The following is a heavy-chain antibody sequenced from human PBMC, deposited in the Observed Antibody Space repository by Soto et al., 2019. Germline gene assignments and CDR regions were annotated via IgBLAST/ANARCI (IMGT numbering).Heavy chain of an antibody. CDR2: MNPDSGHA. J-gene: IGHJ4*02. D-gene: IGHD2-15*01. Sequence: QVQLVQSGAEVKKPGASVQVSCKASGYTFTNSDINWVRQAPGQVLEWMGWMNPDSGHAAYEKKFQGRVTLTTSTSTSTVYMEMRSLGSEDTAVYYCARRTHCSGGICYYGLDNWGQGTLITVSS. V-gene: IGHV1-8*01. CDR3: ARRTHCSGGICYYGLDN. CDR1: GYTFTNSD.